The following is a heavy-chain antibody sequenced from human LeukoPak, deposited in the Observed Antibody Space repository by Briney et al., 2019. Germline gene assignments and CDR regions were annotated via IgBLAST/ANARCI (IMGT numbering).Heavy chain of an antibody. CDR2: NSSSSSYK. CDR1: GFTFSSYS. CDR3: ARGGSGWYIDS. Sequence: GGSLRLSCAASGFTFSSYSMNCVRHAPGKGLEWLSSNSSSSSYKYYADAVKGRFTITRDNAKNSLYLQMNSLRAEDTAVYYCARGGSGWYIDSWGQGTLVTVSS. D-gene: IGHD6-19*01. V-gene: IGHV3-21*01. J-gene: IGHJ4*02.